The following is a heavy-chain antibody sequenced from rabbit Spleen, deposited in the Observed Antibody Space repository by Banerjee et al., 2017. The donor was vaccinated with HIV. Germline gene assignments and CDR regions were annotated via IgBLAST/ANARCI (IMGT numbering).Heavy chain of an antibody. CDR3: ARDAGTSFSTYGMDL. J-gene: IGHJ6*01. D-gene: IGHD8-1*01. CDR1: GVSFSGSSY. V-gene: IGHV1S45*01. CDR2: VAAGSSRFT. Sequence: QEQLVESGGGLVKPGASLTLTCIASGVSFSGSSYMCWVRQAPGKGLEWIACVAAGSSRFTYYATWAKGRFTCSKASSTTVTLQMTSLTAADTATYFCARDAGTSFSTYGMDLWGPGTLVTVS.